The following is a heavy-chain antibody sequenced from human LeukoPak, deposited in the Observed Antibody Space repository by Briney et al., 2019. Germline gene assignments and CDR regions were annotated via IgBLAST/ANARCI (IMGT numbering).Heavy chain of an antibody. V-gene: IGHV3-30-3*01. Sequence: GGSPRLSCAASGFTFTSYVMHWVRQAPGKGLEWVAVISYDGSNKYYADSVKGRFTISRDNSKNTLYLQMNSLRAEDTAVYYCARDCSGGSCYLIRYGLDVWGQGTTVTVSS. D-gene: IGHD2-15*01. CDR3: ARDCSGGSCYLIRYGLDV. CDR1: GFTFTSYV. J-gene: IGHJ6*02. CDR2: ISYDGSNK.